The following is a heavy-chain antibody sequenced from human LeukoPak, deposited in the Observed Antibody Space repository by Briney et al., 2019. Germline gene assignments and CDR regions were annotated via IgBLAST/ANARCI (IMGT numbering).Heavy chain of an antibody. D-gene: IGHD1-26*01. CDR1: GYTFTGYY. J-gene: IGHJ4*02. CDR3: ARDNRGSLDH. V-gene: IGHV1-2*02. CDR2: INPNSGGT. Sequence: ASVKVSCKASGYTFTGYYMHWVRQAPGQGLEWMGWINPNSGGTNYAQKFQGRVTMTRDTSISTAYMELTRLTSDDTALFYCARDNRGSLDHWGQGTQVTVSS.